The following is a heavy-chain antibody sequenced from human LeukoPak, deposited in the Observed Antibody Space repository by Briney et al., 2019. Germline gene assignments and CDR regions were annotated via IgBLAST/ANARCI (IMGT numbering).Heavy chain of an antibody. CDR1: GGSISSYY. CDR2: FYYSGST. Sequence: SETLSLTCTVSGGSISSYYWSWIRQPPGKGLEWIGYFYYSGSTNYNPSLKSRVTISVDKSKNQFSLKLSSVTAADTAVYYCARVDGSGLNDCWGQGTLVTVSS. V-gene: IGHV4-59*12. CDR3: ARVDGSGLNDC. J-gene: IGHJ4*02. D-gene: IGHD3-10*01.